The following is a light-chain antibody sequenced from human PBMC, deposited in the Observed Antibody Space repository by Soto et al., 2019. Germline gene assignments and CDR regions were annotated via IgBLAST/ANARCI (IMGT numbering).Light chain of an antibody. CDR3: SSYATSSTLHL. CDR2: EVN. V-gene: IGLV2-14*03. Sequence: QSALTQPASVSGSPGQSITISCTGTSSDVGGYNYVSWYQQHPGKAPKLMIYEVNNRPSEVSNRFSGSKSGNTASLTISGLQAEDEADYYCSSYATSSTLHLFGTGTKVTVL. CDR1: SSDVGGYNY. J-gene: IGLJ1*01.